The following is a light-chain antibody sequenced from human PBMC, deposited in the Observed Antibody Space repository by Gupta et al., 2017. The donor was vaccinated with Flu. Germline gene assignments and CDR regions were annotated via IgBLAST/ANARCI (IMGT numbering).Light chain of an antibody. Sequence: EIVLTQSPATLSLSPGERATLSCRASQSVSSYLAWYQQKPGQAPRLLINDASNRATGIPARFSGRGAGTDFTLTSRSLEPEDVAVYYCQQGSKWSITFGQGTRLEIK. CDR1: QSVSSY. V-gene: IGKV3-11*01. CDR3: QQGSKWSIT. CDR2: DAS. J-gene: IGKJ5*01.